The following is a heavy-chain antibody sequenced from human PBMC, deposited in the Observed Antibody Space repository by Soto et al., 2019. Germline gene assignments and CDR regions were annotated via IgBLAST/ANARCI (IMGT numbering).Heavy chain of an antibody. CDR3: ARGGMVIIPSATAFDY. V-gene: IGHV4-4*07. J-gene: IGHJ4*02. CDR1: GGSISPYY. D-gene: IGHD3-3*01. Sequence: SSETLSLTCTVSGGSISPYYWSWIRQPAGKGLEWIGRIYASGSTNYNPSLKGRVTMSVATSKNQFSLKLSSMTAADTAVYYCARGGMVIIPSATAFDYWGQGTLVTVSS. CDR2: IYASGST.